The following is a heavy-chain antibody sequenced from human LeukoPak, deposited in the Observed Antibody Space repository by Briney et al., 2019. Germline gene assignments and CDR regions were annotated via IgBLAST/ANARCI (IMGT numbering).Heavy chain of an antibody. J-gene: IGHJ3*02. Sequence: SETLSLTCTVSGGSISSYYWSWIRQPPGKGLEWIGYIYYSGSTNYSPSLRSRVTISVDTSKNQFSLKLSSVTAADTAVYYCARYFRKAFDIWGQGTMVTVSS. CDR1: GGSISSYY. CDR2: IYYSGST. D-gene: IGHD1-14*01. CDR3: ARYFRKAFDI. V-gene: IGHV4-59*12.